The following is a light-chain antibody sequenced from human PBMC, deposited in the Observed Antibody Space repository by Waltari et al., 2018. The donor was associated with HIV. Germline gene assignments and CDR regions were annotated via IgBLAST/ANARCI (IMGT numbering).Light chain of an antibody. CDR1: QNINNY. CDR3: QQSFSAAIT. CDR2: GAS. V-gene: IGKV1-39*01. Sequence: DIQMTQSPSYLSASVGDTVTITCRASQNINNYFNWYQQIPGNPPNLLIYGASSLQPGVPSRFSARTSGANFTLTITRLQPEDFASYYCQQSFSAAITLGQGTRL. J-gene: IGKJ5*01.